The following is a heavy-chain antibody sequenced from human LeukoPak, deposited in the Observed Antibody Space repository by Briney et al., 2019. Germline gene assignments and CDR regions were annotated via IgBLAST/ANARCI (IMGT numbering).Heavy chain of an antibody. V-gene: IGHV3-74*01. CDR1: GFTFSDYW. Sequence: PGGSLRLSCAASGFTFSDYWMHWVRQAPGKGPGWVSRIDTDGSGTRYADSVKGRFIISRDNAKSTLYLQMSSLRVEDTAVYYCARDHHSSSSQLDYWGQGTLVTVSS. CDR3: ARDHHSSSSQLDY. CDR2: IDTDGSGT. D-gene: IGHD6-6*01. J-gene: IGHJ4*02.